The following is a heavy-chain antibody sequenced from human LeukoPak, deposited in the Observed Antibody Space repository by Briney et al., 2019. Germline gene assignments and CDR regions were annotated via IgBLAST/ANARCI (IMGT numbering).Heavy chain of an antibody. J-gene: IGHJ5*02. V-gene: IGHV1-18*01. D-gene: IGHD2-2*01. CDR1: GGTFSSYA. CDR3: ARATGSYCSSTSCYLNWFDP. Sequence: ASVKVSCKASGGTFSSYAISWVRQAPGQGLEWMGWISAYNGNTNYAQKLQGRVTMTTDTSTSTAYMELRSLRSDDTAVYYCARATGSYCSSTSCYLNWFDPWGQGTLVTVSS. CDR2: ISAYNGNT.